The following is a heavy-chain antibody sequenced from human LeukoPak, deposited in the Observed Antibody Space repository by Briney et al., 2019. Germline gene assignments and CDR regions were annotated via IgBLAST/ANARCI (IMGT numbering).Heavy chain of an antibody. J-gene: IGHJ4*02. Sequence: SETLSLTCAVYGGSFSGYYWSWIRQPPGKGLEWIGEINHSGSTNYNPSLKSRVTISVDTSKNQFSLKLSSVTAADTAAYYCARGSSGWYSIDYWGQGTLVTVSS. CDR1: GGSFSGYY. CDR2: INHSGST. CDR3: ARGSSGWYSIDY. D-gene: IGHD6-19*01. V-gene: IGHV4-34*01.